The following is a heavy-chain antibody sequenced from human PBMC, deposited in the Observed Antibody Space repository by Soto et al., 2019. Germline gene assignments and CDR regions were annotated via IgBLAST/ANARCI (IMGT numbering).Heavy chain of an antibody. D-gene: IGHD2-2*01. V-gene: IGHV3-48*04. Sequence: GGSLRLSCAASGFTFSSYSVNWVRQAPGKGLEWVSYISSSSSTIYYADSVKGRFTISRDNSRNTLYLRMNSLRVEDTAVYYCAKGKFCPSTTCFDYWGQGTPVTVS. CDR3: AKGKFCPSTTCFDY. CDR2: ISSSSSTI. CDR1: GFTFSSYS. J-gene: IGHJ4*02.